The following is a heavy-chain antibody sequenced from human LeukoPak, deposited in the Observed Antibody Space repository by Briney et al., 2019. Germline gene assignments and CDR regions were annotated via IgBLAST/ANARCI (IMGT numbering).Heavy chain of an antibody. Sequence: GGSLRLSCAASGFTFSSHSMNWVRQAPGKGLEWVSYISSSSSTIYYADSVKGRFTISRDNAKNSLYLQMNSLRVDDTAVYYCARDTTLGRTEYWGQGTLVTVAS. J-gene: IGHJ4*02. CDR1: GFTFSSHS. CDR3: ARDTTLGRTEY. CDR2: ISSSSSTI. V-gene: IGHV3-48*01. D-gene: IGHD1-1*01.